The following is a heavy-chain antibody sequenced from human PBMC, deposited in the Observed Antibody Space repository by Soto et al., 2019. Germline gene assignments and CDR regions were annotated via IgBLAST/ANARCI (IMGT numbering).Heavy chain of an antibody. CDR2: IKSKKDGGTT. V-gene: IGHV3-15*01. J-gene: IGHJ4*02. CDR1: GYPLSDHW. CDR3: TLETYCGGGSCPEY. D-gene: IGHD2-15*01. Sequence: GGSLRLSCEVSGYPLSDHWMSWVRQAPGKGLEWVGRIKSKKDGGTTEYAAPVKGRITISRDDAKNTLYLQMNSLKTEDTAVYYCTLETYCGGGSCPEYWGQGTQVTVSS.